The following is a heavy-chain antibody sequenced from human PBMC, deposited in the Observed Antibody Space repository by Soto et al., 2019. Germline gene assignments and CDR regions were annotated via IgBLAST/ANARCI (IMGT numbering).Heavy chain of an antibody. CDR3: TRHHPHHYDSSGYFDY. V-gene: IGHV4-39*01. Sequence: QLQMQEPGPGLVKPSETLSLTCTVSDGSISTSSYYWGWIRQSPGKGLEWIGTIFYTGRTYYNPSLESRVTLSVDTSKNQFSLHLTSVTAADTAVYYCTRHHPHHYDSSGYFDYWGPGTLVTVS. CDR2: IFYTGRT. J-gene: IGHJ4*02. D-gene: IGHD3-22*01. CDR1: DGSISTSSYY.